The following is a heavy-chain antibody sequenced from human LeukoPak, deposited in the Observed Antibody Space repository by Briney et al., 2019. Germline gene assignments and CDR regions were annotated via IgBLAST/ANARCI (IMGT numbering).Heavy chain of an antibody. J-gene: IGHJ4*02. D-gene: IGHD4-11*01. CDR2: IYYSGST. CDR3: ARNSNYLIGICDY. V-gene: IGHV4-39*01. CDR1: GGSISCSSYY. Sequence: PSETLSLTCTVSGGSISCSSYYWGWIRQPPGKGLEWIGSIYYSGSTYYNPSLKSRVTISVDTSKNQFSLQLNSVTPEDTAVYYCARNSNYLIGICDYWGQGTLVTVSS.